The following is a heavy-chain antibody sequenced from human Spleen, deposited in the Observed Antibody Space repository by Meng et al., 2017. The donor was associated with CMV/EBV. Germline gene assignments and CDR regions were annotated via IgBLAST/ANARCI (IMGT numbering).Heavy chain of an antibody. Sequence: SETLSLTCTVSGDSIGRRYWGWIRQPPGKGLEWIGDISDSRKINYNASLKSRVTISVDTSRNQFSLKLDSVTAADTAVYFCARADEFCGSYYCAKVAFDMWGQGTVVTVSS. CDR1: GDSIGRRY. V-gene: IGHV4-59*11. CDR2: ISDSRKI. J-gene: IGHJ3*02. CDR3: ARADEFCGSYYCAKVAFDM. D-gene: IGHD1-26*01.